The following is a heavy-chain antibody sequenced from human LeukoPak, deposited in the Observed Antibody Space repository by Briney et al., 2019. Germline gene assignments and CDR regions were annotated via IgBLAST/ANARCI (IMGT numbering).Heavy chain of an antibody. V-gene: IGHV4-59*01. D-gene: IGHD3-22*01. J-gene: IGHJ4*02. CDR3: ARCYYDSSGYYSADY. CDR1: GGSISSYY. Sequence: SETLSLTCTVSGGSISSYYWSWIRQPPAQGLEWIGYIYYSGSTNYNPSLKSRVTISVDTPKNQFSLKLSSVTAADTAVYYCARCYYDSSGYYSADYWGQGTLVTVSS. CDR2: IYYSGST.